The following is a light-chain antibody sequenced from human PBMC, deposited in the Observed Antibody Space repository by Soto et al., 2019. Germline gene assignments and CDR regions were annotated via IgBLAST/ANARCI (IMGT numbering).Light chain of an antibody. CDR3: PAWDDSLNGVV. J-gene: IGLJ2*01. Sequence: QSVLTQPPSASGTPGQRVTISCSGSSSNIGSKPVNWYQQLPGAAPKLLIYSNNRRPSGVPDRFSGSKSGTSASLAISGLQAEDEADYYCPAWDDSLNGVVFGGGTKLTVL. CDR1: SSNIGSKP. CDR2: SNN. V-gene: IGLV1-44*01.